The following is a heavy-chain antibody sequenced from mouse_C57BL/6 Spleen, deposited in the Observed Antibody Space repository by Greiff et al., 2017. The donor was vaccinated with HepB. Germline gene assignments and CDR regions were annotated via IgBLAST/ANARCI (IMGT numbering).Heavy chain of an antibody. D-gene: IGHD3-3*01. Sequence: EVKLVESGGGLVKPGGSLKLSCAASGFTFSDYGMHWVRQAPEKGLEWVAYISSGSSTIYYADTVKGRFTISRDNAKNTLFLQMTSLRSEDTAMYYCARRAGRISEYFDYWGQGTTLTVSS. CDR3: ARRAGRISEYFDY. CDR1: GFTFSDYG. J-gene: IGHJ2*01. V-gene: IGHV5-17*01. CDR2: ISSGSSTI.